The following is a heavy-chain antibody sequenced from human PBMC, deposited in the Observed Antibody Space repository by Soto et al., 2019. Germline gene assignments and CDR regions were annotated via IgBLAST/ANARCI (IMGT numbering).Heavy chain of an antibody. V-gene: IGHV5-51*01. CDR1: GNSFTSYW. D-gene: IGHD6-19*01. CDR2: IYPDDSNT. Sequence: GECLKISCKGSGNSFTSYWIGWVRQMPGKGLECMGIIYPDDSNTRYSPSFQGQITISADKSISTAYLQWSSLKASDTAMYYCARLISRSGGPIDYFGDWGQGTLVTVSS. CDR3: ARLISRSGGPIDYFGD. J-gene: IGHJ4*02.